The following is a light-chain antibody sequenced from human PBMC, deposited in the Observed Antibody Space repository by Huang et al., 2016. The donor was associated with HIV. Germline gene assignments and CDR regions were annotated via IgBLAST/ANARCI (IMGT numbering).Light chain of an antibody. CDR1: RSVSTW. Sequence: DIQMTQSPSTLSASVGDRVTITCRASRSVSTWLAWYQQKPGKAPKLLIYKASDLQSGVPSRFTGSGSGTEFTLTINSLQPDDFATYYCQQYNSNPETFGQGTKVEI. CDR2: KAS. CDR3: QQYNSNPET. V-gene: IGKV1-5*03. J-gene: IGKJ1*01.